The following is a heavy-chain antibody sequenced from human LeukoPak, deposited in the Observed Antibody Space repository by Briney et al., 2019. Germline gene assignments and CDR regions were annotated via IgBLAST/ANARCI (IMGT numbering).Heavy chain of an antibody. J-gene: IGHJ4*02. CDR1: GFTFSSYA. CDR2: ISGSGGST. V-gene: IGHV3-23*01. Sequence: GGSLRLSCAASGFTFSSYAMSWVRQAPGKGLEWVSAISGSGGSTYYADSVKGRFTISRDNSKNTLYLQMNSLRAEDTAVYYCAKDAYYDILTGSPVDYWGQGTLVTVSS. D-gene: IGHD3-9*01. CDR3: AKDAYYDILTGSPVDY.